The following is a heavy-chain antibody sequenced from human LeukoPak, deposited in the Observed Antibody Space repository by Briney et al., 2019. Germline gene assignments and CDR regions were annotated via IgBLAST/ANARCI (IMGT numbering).Heavy chain of an antibody. CDR1: GFTFSHFW. D-gene: IGHD6-19*01. J-gene: IGHJ4*02. V-gene: IGHV3-53*01. CDR3: VRTEYSSGWTHDS. CDR2: IYSGGST. Sequence: GGSLRLSCAASGFTFSHFWMNWVRQAPGKGLEWVSVIYSGGSTYYADSVKGRFTISRDNSKNTLYLQMNSLRAEDTAVYYCVRTEYSSGWTHDSWGQGTLVTVSS.